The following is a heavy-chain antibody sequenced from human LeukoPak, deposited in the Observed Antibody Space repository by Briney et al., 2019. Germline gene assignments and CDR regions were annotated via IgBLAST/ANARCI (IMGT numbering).Heavy chain of an antibody. CDR3: ARGFTMVRGAYWSNYYGMDV. V-gene: IGHV3-33*01. CDR1: GFTFSSYG. CDR2: IWYDGSNK. D-gene: IGHD3-10*01. J-gene: IGHJ6*02. Sequence: GGSLRLSCAASGFTFSSYGMHWVRQAPGKGLEWVAVIWYDGSNKYYADSVKGRFTISRDNSKNTLYLRMNSLRAEDTAVYYCARGFTMVRGAYWSNYYGMDVWGQGTTVTVSS.